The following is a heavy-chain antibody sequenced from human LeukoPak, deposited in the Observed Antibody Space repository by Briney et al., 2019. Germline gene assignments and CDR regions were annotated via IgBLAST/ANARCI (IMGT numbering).Heavy chain of an antibody. J-gene: IGHJ4*02. CDR2: INPNSGGT. D-gene: IGHD5-12*01. Sequence: ASVRVSCTASGYTFSGYYMHWVRQAPGQGLEWMACINPNSGGTNFAQTFQGRVTMTRDTSISTAYMELSRLRSDDTAVYYCTRGVATSGFDYWGQGTLVTVSS. CDR1: GYTFSGYY. V-gene: IGHV1-2*02. CDR3: TRGVATSGFDY.